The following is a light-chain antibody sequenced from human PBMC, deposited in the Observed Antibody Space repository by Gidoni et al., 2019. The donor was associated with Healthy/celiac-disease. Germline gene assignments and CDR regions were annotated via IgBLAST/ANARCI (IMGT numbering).Light chain of an antibody. CDR1: QSVLYSSSNKNY. V-gene: IGKV4-1*01. CDR2: WAS. J-gene: IGKJ4*01. CDR3: QQYYTTPLT. Sequence: DIVMTQSLDSLAVSLGERATINCKSSQSVLYSSSNKNYLAWYQQKPGQPPKLLIYWASTRESGVPDRFSGSGSGTDFTLTISSLQAEDVAVYYCQQYYTTPLTFXGXTKVEIK.